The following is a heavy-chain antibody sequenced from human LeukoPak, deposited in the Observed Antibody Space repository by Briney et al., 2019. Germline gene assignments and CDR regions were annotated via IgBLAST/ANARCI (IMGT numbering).Heavy chain of an antibody. J-gene: IGHJ5*02. V-gene: IGHV4-39*07. CDR3: ARDGLGLVLAPYNWFDP. CDR2: IYDSGST. D-gene: IGHD3-3*02. CDR1: GGSISSGGYY. Sequence: PSETLSLACTVSGGSISSGGYYWSWIRQPPGKGLEWIGAIYDSGSTYYNPSLKSRVTISVDKSKNQFSLKLSSVTAADTAVYYCARDGLGLVLAPYNWFDPWGQGTVVTVSS.